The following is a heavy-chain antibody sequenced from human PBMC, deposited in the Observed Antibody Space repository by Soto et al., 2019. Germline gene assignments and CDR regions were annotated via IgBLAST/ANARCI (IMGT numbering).Heavy chain of an antibody. CDR3: AEETHSSGYGSYFDY. Sequence: QVQLVESGGGVVQPGRSLRLSCAASGFTFSSYGMHWVRQAPGKGLEWVAVISKDGSTKYDADSVKGRFTISRDNSKNTLYLQMNSLRAEDTAVYYCAEETHSSGYGSYFDYWGQGTLVTVSS. J-gene: IGHJ4*02. V-gene: IGHV3-30*18. CDR1: GFTFSSYG. CDR2: ISKDGSTK. D-gene: IGHD3-22*01.